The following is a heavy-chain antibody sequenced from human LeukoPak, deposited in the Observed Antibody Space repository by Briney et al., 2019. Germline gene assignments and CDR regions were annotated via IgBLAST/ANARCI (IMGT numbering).Heavy chain of an antibody. D-gene: IGHD2-21*01. CDR1: GYTFTSYG. CDR2: INAYNDNT. V-gene: IGHV1-18*01. J-gene: IGHJ4*02. CDR3: ASKIYCGGDCYYFDY. Sequence: ASVKVSCKASGYTFTSYGISWVRQAPGQGLEWMGYINAYNDNTNYAQKLQGRATMTTDTSKSTACMELRSLRSDDTAVYYCASKIYCGGDCYYFDYWGQGTLVTVCS.